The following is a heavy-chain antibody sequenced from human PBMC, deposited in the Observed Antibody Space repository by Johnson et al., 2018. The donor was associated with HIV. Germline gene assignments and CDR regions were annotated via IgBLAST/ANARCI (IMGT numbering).Heavy chain of an antibody. V-gene: IGHV3-30*04. J-gene: IGHJ3*02. CDR1: GFTFSSYA. D-gene: IGHD1-1*01. CDR2: ISYGGSNK. Sequence: QVQLVESGGGLVEPGGSLRLSCAASGFTFSSYAMHWVRQAPGKGLEWVAVISYGGSNKYYADSVKGRFTISRDNSKNTLYLQMNSLRAEDTAVYYCARGGIIHDAFDIWGQGTMVTVSS. CDR3: ARGGIIHDAFDI.